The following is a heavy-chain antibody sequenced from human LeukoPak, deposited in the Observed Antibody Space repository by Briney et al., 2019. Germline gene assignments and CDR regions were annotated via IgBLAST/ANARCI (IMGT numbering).Heavy chain of an antibody. CDR2: IKSKTDAGTT. V-gene: IGHV3-15*01. Sequence: GGSLRLSCAASGFTFSNAWINWVRQAPGKGLEWVGRIKSKTDAGTTDYAAPVKGRFTISRDDSKNALYLQMNSLKAEDTAVYYCTTYSGYDHNSSGMDVWGQGTTVTVSS. J-gene: IGHJ6*02. CDR1: GFTFSNAW. CDR3: TTYSGYDHNSSGMDV. D-gene: IGHD5-12*01.